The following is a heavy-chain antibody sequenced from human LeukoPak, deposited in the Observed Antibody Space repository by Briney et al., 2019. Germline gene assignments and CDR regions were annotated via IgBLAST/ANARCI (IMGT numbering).Heavy chain of an antibody. J-gene: IGHJ6*03. Sequence: SETLSLTCTVSGGSINNYYWSWIRQPPGKGLEWIGYIYTSGSTNYNPSLKSRVTISVDTSKNQFSLKLSSVTAADTAVYYCAKSSIQLYYYYMDVWGKGTTVTVSS. CDR1: GGSINNYY. V-gene: IGHV4-4*09. CDR3: AKSSIQLYYYYMDV. D-gene: IGHD5-18*01. CDR2: IYTSGST.